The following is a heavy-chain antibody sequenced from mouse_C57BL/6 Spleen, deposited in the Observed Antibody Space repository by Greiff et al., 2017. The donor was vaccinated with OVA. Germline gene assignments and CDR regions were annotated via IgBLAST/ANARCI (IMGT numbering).Heavy chain of an antibody. J-gene: IGHJ1*03. CDR1: GFSINSDCY. CDR2: TFYSGIT. V-gene: IGHV3-3*01. CDR3: ARSITTDWYFDD. D-gene: IGHD1-1*01. Sequence: EVQLQQSGPSLVRPSQTLSLTCTVTGFSINSDCYWFWIRQFPGNKLEYIGYTFYSGITYYDPSLEGRTYITSDTSKNQFSLKLSSVTTEDTATYYCARSITTDWYFDDWGTGTTVTVSS.